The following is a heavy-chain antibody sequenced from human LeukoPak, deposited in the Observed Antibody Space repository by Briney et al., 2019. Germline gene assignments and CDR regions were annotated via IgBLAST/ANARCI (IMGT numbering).Heavy chain of an antibody. J-gene: IGHJ3*02. D-gene: IGHD1-26*01. CDR2: INPSGGST. CDR1: GYTFTSYY. CDR3: AKVPSRSPRLVFLDAFDI. Sequence: ASVTVSCKASGYTFTSYYMHWVRQAPGQGLEWMGIINPSGGSTSYAQKFQGRVTMARDTSTSTVYMELSSLRSEDTAVYYCAKVPSRSPRLVFLDAFDIWGQGTMVTVSS. V-gene: IGHV1-46*01.